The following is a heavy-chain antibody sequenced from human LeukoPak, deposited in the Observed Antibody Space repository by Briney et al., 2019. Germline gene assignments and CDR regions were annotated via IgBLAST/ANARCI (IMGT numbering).Heavy chain of an antibody. CDR3: ARNYYTTYFDY. CDR2: IYYSGST. Sequence: SETLSLTCTVSGGSISSSSYYWGWIRQPPGKGLEWIGSIYYSGSTYYNPSLKSRVTISVDTTKNQFSLQRSSVPAAGTAVYYCARNYYTTYFDYWGQGTLVSVSS. D-gene: IGHD1-1*01. J-gene: IGHJ4*02. CDR1: GGSISSSSYY. V-gene: IGHV4-39*01.